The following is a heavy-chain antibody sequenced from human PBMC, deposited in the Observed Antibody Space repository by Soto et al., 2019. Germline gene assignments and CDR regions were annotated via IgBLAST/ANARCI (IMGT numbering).Heavy chain of an antibody. Sequence: QVQLVQSGAEVKKPGSSVKVSCKASGGTFSSYAISWVRQAPGQGLEWMGGIIPIFGTTNYAQKFQGRVTTTADKSTSTAYMELSSLRSEDTAVYYCARFAIAAAGRRENWFDPWGQGTLVTVSS. CDR1: GGTFSSYA. CDR2: IIPIFGTT. D-gene: IGHD6-13*01. CDR3: ARFAIAAAGRRENWFDP. V-gene: IGHV1-69*06. J-gene: IGHJ5*02.